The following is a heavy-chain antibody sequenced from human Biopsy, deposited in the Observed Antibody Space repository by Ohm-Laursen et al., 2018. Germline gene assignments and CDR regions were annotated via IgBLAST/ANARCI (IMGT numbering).Heavy chain of an antibody. D-gene: IGHD1-26*01. CDR1: GGSISSYY. CDR3: ARHAPSYSGSYWRYFDL. Sequence: GTLSLTCTVSGGSISSYYWSWIRQPPGKGLEWIGYIYYTGSTNYNPSLKSRVTISVDTSMNHLSPGLTSVTAADTAVYYCARHAPSYSGSYWRYFDLWGRGTLVTVSS. CDR2: IYYTGST. J-gene: IGHJ2*01. V-gene: IGHV4-59*08.